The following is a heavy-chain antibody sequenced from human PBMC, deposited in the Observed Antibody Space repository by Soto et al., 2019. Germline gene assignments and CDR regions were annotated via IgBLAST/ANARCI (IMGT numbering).Heavy chain of an antibody. Sequence: GESLKISCKGSGYSFTSYWISWVRQMPGKGLEWMGRIDPSDSYTNYSPSFQGHVTISADKSISTAYLQWSSLKASDTAMYYCARQGSEPYYHYYYGMDVWGQGTTVTVSS. J-gene: IGHJ6*02. CDR2: IDPSDSYT. CDR3: ARQGSEPYYHYYYGMDV. CDR1: GYSFTSYW. V-gene: IGHV5-10-1*01.